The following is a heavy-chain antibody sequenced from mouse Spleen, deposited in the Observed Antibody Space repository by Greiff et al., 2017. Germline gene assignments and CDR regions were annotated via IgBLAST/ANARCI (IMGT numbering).Heavy chain of an antibody. CDR2: ISDGGSYT. CDR3: ARDRKPFAY. V-gene: IGHV5-4*01. Sequence: EVMLVESGGGLVKPGGSLKLSCAASGFTFSSYAMSWVRQTPEKRLEWVATISDGGSYTYYPDNVKGRFTISRDNAKNNLYLQMSHLKSEDTAMYYCARDRKPFAYWGQGTLVTVSA. CDR1: GFTFSSYA. J-gene: IGHJ3*01.